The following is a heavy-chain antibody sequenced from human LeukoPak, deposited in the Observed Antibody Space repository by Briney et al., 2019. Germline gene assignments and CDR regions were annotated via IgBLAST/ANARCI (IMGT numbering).Heavy chain of an antibody. CDR1: GGTFSSYA. V-gene: IGHV1-69*05. J-gene: IGHJ5*02. CDR3: PRLMTTYSSGHDP. Sequence: SVKVSCKASGGTFSSYAISWVRQAPGQGLEWMGRIIPIFGTANYAQKFQGRVTITTDESTSTAYMELSSLRSEDTAVYYCPRLMTTYSSGHDPWGQGTLVTVSS. D-gene: IGHD6-19*01. CDR2: IIPIFGTA.